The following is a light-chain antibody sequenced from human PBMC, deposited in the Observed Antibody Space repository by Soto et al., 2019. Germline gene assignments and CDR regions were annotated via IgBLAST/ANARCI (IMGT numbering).Light chain of an antibody. V-gene: IGLV2-23*02. CDR2: EVS. CDR1: SSDVGSYNL. Sequence: QSVLTQPASVSGSPGQSITISCTGTSSDVGSYNLVSWYQQRPGKAPKVMIYEVSKRPSGVSNRFSGSKSGNTASLTISGLQAEDEADYYCCSYAGSSTYYVFGTGTKFTVL. CDR3: CSYAGSSTYYV. J-gene: IGLJ1*01.